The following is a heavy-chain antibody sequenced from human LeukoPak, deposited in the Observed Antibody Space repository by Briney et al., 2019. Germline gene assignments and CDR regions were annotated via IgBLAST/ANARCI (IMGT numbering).Heavy chain of an antibody. V-gene: IGHV3-21*01. CDR1: GFTFSSYS. CDR3: ASSWDIVATPDI. Sequence: PGGSLRLSCAASGFTFSSYSMNWVRQAPGKGLEWVSSISSSSSYIYYADSVKGRFTISRDNSKNTLYLQMSSLRAEDTAVYYCASSWDIVATPDIWGQGTMVTVSS. CDR2: ISSSSSYI. J-gene: IGHJ3*02. D-gene: IGHD5-12*01.